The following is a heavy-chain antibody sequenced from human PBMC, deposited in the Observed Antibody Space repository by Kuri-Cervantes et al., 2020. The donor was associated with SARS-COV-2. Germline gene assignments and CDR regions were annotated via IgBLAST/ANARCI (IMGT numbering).Heavy chain of an antibody. J-gene: IGHJ4*02. D-gene: IGHD3-22*01. V-gene: IGHV4-30-4*01. Sequence: SEILSLTCTVSGGSISSGNYYWSWIRQPPGKGLEWIGYIYYSWSTYYNPSLKSRATISVDTSKNQFSLKLSSLTAADTAVYYCARGYYDSSGKYFDYWGQGTLVTVSS. CDR1: GGSISSGNYY. CDR3: ARGYYDSSGKYFDY. CDR2: IYYSWST.